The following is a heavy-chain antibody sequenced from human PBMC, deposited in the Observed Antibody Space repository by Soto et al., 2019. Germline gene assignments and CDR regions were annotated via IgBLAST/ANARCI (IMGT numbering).Heavy chain of an antibody. Sequence: QVQLVQSGAEVKKPGSSVKVSCKASGGTFSSYAISWVRQAPGQGLEWMGGIIPIFGTANYAQKFQGRVTIPADESTSTAYMELSSLRSEDTAVYYCARCQLVSSWYQVGWFDPWGQGTLVTVSS. V-gene: IGHV1-69*12. CDR3: ARCQLVSSWYQVGWFDP. J-gene: IGHJ5*02. CDR1: GGTFSSYA. D-gene: IGHD6-13*01. CDR2: IIPIFGTA.